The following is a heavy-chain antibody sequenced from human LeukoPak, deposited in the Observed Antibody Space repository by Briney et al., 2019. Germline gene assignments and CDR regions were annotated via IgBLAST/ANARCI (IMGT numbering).Heavy chain of an antibody. CDR3: ARLPRNYGDYVAY. CDR2: INPNSGGT. D-gene: IGHD4-17*01. Sequence: ASVKVSCKASGYTFTGYYMHWVRQAPGQGLEWMGWINPNSGGTNYAQKFQGRVTMTRDTSISTAYMELSRPRSDDTAIYYCARLPRNYGDYVAYWGQGTLVTVSS. J-gene: IGHJ4*02. CDR1: GYTFTGYY. V-gene: IGHV1-2*02.